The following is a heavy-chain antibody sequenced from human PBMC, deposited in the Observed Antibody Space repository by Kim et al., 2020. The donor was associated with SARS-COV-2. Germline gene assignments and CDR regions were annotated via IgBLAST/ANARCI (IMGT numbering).Heavy chain of an antibody. V-gene: IGHV4-39*07. CDR1: GGSISSSSYY. CDR3: ARAPGTARFDP. Sequence: SETLSLTCTVSGGSISSSSYYWGWIRQPPGKGLEWIGSIYYSGSTYYNPSLKSRVTISVDTSKNQFSLKLSSVTAADTAVYYCARAPGTARFDPWGQGTLVTVSS. D-gene: IGHD5-18*01. J-gene: IGHJ5*02. CDR2: IYYSGST.